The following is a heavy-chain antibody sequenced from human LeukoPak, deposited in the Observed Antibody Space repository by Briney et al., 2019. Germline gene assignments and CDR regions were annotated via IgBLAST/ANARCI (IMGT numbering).Heavy chain of an antibody. D-gene: IGHD3-22*01. CDR1: GYSFTSYW. V-gene: IGHV5-51*01. J-gene: IGHJ4*02. CDR3: ARHIAYSSGYYSTFDY. CDR2: IYPGDSDI. Sequence: GESLKISCKGSGYSFTSYWIGWVRQMPGKGLEWMGIIYPGDSDIRYSPSFQGQVTMSADKSISTAYLQWSSLKASDTAMYYYARHIAYSSGYYSTFDYWGQGTLVAVSS.